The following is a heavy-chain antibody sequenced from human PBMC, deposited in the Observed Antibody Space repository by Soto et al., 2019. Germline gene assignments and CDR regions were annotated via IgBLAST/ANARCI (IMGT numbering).Heavy chain of an antibody. V-gene: IGHV3-21*01. Sequence: GGSLRLSCAVSGFNFNSYSMNWVRQAPGKGLEWVSSISSFSNYMYYTDSVKGRFTISRDNARNSLYLQMNSLRAEDTAVYYCARAGGYSRTTPHTRAYDMDVWGQGTTVTAP. D-gene: IGHD6-13*01. CDR3: ARAGGYSRTTPHTRAYDMDV. CDR1: GFNFNSYS. J-gene: IGHJ6*02. CDR2: ISSFSNYM.